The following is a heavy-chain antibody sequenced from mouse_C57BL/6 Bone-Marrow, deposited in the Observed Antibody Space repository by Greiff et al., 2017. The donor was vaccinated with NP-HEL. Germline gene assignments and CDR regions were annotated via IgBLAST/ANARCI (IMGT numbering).Heavy chain of an antibody. J-gene: IGHJ2*01. V-gene: IGHV1-50*01. D-gene: IGHD1-1*01. Sequence: QVQLKQPGAELVKPGASVKLSCKASGYTFTSYWMQWVKQRPGQGLEWIGEIDPSDSYTTYNQKFKGKATLTVDTSSSTAYMQLSSLTSEDSAVYYCARTYGSSYFDYWGQGTTLTVSS. CDR1: GYTFTSYW. CDR2: IDPSDSYT. CDR3: ARTYGSSYFDY.